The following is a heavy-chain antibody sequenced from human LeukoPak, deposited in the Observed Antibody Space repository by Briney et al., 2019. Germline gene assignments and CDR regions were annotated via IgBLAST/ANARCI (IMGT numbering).Heavy chain of an antibody. Sequence: SETLSLTCTVSGGSISSYYWSWIRQPPGKGLEGIGYIYYSGSTNYNPSLKSRVTISVDTSKNQFSLKLSSVTAADTAVYYCARSTYYDFWSGLVYYMDVWGKGTTVTVSS. V-gene: IGHV4-59*01. CDR1: GGSISSYY. J-gene: IGHJ6*03. D-gene: IGHD3-3*01. CDR2: IYYSGST. CDR3: ARSTYYDFWSGLVYYMDV.